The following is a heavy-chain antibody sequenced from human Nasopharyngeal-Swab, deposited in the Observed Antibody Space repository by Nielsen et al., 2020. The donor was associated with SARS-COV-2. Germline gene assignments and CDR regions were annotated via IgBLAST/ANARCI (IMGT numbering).Heavy chain of an antibody. CDR2: ISTYNGDT. Sequence: WVRQAPGQGLEWMGWISTYNGDTNNTQKFQGRVAMTTDTSTSTAYMELRSLRTDDTAVYYCARTVNTRYSFGIWGQGTLVTVSS. J-gene: IGHJ4*02. CDR3: ARTVNTRYSFGI. V-gene: IGHV1-18*01. D-gene: IGHD5-18*01.